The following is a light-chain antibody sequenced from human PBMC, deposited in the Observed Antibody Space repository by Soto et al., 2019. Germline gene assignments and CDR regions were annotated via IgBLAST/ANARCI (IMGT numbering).Light chain of an antibody. CDR2: EGS. CDR1: SSDVGKYNL. J-gene: IGLJ2*01. Sequence: SALTQPASVSGSPGQSITVSCTGTSSDVGKYNLVSWYQQHPGKAPKLMIYEGSKRPSGISDRFSGSKSGNTASLTISGLQAEDEADYYCCSYAGSLTLLFGGGTKLTVL. V-gene: IGLV2-23*01. CDR3: CSYAGSLTLL.